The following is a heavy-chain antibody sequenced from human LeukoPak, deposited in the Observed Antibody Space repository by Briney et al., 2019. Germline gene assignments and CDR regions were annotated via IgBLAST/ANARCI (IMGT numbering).Heavy chain of an antibody. CDR1: GGSISSCGYY. D-gene: IGHD2-15*01. CDR3: AREGGSGVTRFDY. J-gene: IGHJ4*02. V-gene: IGHV4-61*08. CDR2: IYYSGST. Sequence: SETLSLTCTVSGGSISSCGYYWSWIRQHPGKGLEWIGYIYYSGSTNYNPSLKSRVTISVDTSKNQFSLKLSSVTAADTAVYYCAREGGSGVTRFDYWGQGTLVTVSS.